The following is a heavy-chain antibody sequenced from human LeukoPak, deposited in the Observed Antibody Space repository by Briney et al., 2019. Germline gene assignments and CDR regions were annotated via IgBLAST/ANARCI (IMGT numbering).Heavy chain of an antibody. CDR2: IWYDGSKK. D-gene: IGHD6-6*01. J-gene: IGHJ4*02. CDR3: ARESQTLDFDY. V-gene: IGHV3-33*01. Sequence: PGRSLRLSCAASGFTFSSYGMHWVRQAPGKGLEWVAVIWYDGSKKYYADSVKGRFSISRDNSENTLYLQMNSLRAEDTAVYYCARESQTLDFDYWGQGTLVTVSS. CDR1: GFTFSSYG.